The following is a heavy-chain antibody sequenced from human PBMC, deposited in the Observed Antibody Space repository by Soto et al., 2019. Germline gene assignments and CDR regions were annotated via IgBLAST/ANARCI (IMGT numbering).Heavy chain of an antibody. Sequence: LRLSCAASGFTFSSYSTNCVRQAPGKGLEWVSSISSSSSYIYYADSVKGRFTISRDNAKNSLYLQMNSLRAEDTAVYYCAREGDIVVYSSRVMDVWGQGTTVTVSS. CDR2: ISSSSSYI. D-gene: IGHD2-15*01. V-gene: IGHV3-21*01. CDR3: AREGDIVVYSSRVMDV. CDR1: GFTFSSYS. J-gene: IGHJ6*02.